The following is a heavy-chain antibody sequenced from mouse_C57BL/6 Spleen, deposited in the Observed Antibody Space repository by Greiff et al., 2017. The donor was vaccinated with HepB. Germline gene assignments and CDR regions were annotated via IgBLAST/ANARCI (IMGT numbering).Heavy chain of an antibody. CDR3: AREDYYSNYPMDY. J-gene: IGHJ4*01. CDR2: INPYNGDT. CDR1: GYSFTGYF. D-gene: IGHD2-5*01. V-gene: IGHV1-20*01. Sequence: VQLQQSGPELVKPGDSVKISCKASGYSFTGYFMNWVMQSHGKSLEWIGRINPYNGDTFYNQKFKGKATLTVDKSSSTAHMELRSLTSEDSAVYYCAREDYYSNYPMDYWGQGTSVTVSS.